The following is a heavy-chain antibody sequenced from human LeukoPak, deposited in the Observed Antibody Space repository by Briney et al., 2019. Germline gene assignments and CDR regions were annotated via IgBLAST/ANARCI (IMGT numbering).Heavy chain of an antibody. CDR2: INPNSGGT. D-gene: IGHD3-16*01. Sequence: GASVKVSCKAFGYTFTGYYMHWVRQAPGQGLEWMGWINPNSGGTNYAQKFQGRVTMTRDTSISTAYMELSRLRSDDTAVYYCAGDLGIVGDYVWGKYYFDYWGQGTLVTVSS. J-gene: IGHJ4*02. CDR3: AGDLGIVGDYVWGKYYFDY. V-gene: IGHV1-2*02. CDR1: GYTFTGYY.